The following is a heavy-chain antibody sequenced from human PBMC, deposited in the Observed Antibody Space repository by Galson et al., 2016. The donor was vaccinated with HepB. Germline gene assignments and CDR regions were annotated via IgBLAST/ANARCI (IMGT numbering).Heavy chain of an antibody. V-gene: IGHV3-9*01. CDR1: GFNFGSYA. Sequence: SLRLSCAASGFNFGSYAMHWVRQPPGKGLEWVSGVSWNSGDTGYADSVKGQFTISRDNAKKSLSLQMNSLRVEDTALYYCVKGPGYASSLRYFDLWGRGTLVTVSS. CDR3: VKGPGYASSLRYFDL. J-gene: IGHJ2*01. D-gene: IGHD6-13*01. CDR2: VSWNSGDT.